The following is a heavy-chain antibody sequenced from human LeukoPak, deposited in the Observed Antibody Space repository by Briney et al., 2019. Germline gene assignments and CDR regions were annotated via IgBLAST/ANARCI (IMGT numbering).Heavy chain of an antibody. J-gene: IGHJ4*02. V-gene: IGHV1-2*02. CDR3: ARGYCSSTSCYLFAY. D-gene: IGHD2-2*01. CDR2: INPNSGGT. Sequence: GASVKVSCKASGYTFTGYDMHWGRQAPGQGLEWMGWINPNSGGTNYAQKFQGRVTMIRDTSISTAYLELSRLRPDDTAVYYCARGYCSSTSCYLFAYWGQGTLVTVSS. CDR1: GYTFTGYD.